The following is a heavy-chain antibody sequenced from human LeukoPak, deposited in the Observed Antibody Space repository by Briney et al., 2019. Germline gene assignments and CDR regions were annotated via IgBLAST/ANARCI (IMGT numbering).Heavy chain of an antibody. J-gene: IGHJ4*02. CDR2: INTNTGNP. D-gene: IGHD2-2*01. Sequence: ASVKVSCKASGYTFTSYATNWVRQAPGQGLEWMGWINTNTGNPTYAQGFTGRFVFSLDTSVSTAYLQISSLKAEDTAVYYCARAKTFGDIVVVPAARPLGYWGQGTLVTVSS. CDR3: ARAKTFGDIVVVPAARPLGY. CDR1: GYTFTSYA. V-gene: IGHV7-4-1*02.